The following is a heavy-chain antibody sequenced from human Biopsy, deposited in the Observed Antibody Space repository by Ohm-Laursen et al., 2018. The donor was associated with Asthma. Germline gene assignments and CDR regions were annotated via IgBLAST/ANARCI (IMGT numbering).Heavy chain of an antibody. Sequence: RSLRLSCAASVLTFSSYGMVWVRLAPGKGLEWVALISNDGANKFYADSVQGRFTISRDNSKNTLYLQMHSLKIEDTAVYFCARQVKSTVFGVSYKKFDFWSQGTLVAVSS. J-gene: IGHJ4*02. CDR3: ARQVKSTVFGVSYKKFDF. CDR1: VLTFSSYG. D-gene: IGHD3-3*01. CDR2: ISNDGANK. V-gene: IGHV3-30*03.